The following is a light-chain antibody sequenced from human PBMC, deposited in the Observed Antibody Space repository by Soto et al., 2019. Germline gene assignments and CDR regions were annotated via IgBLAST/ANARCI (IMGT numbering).Light chain of an antibody. J-gene: IGKJ2*01. CDR2: AAR. CDR3: QQSHSTPYT. V-gene: IGKV1-39*01. Sequence: DIQLTQSPSSLSPSVGDRITLSCRASQSISRNINWYQQMPGKAPSLLIYAARDLQSGVPGRFSGSGSGTEFNLTISSLQPEDLATYYGQQSHSTPYTFGQWTKLEI. CDR1: QSISRN.